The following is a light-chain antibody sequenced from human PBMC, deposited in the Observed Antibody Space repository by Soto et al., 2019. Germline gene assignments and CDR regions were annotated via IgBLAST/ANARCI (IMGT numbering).Light chain of an antibody. V-gene: IGKV3-20*01. CDR3: QHYGASPWT. CDR1: QSVRTY. Sequence: EIVLTQSPVTLSLSPGERATLSCRASQSVRTYVAWYQQKPGQAPRLLIYGASNRATGISDRFSGSGSGTDFTLTISRLEPEDFAVYYCQHYGASPWTFGQGTKVDI. J-gene: IGKJ1*01. CDR2: GAS.